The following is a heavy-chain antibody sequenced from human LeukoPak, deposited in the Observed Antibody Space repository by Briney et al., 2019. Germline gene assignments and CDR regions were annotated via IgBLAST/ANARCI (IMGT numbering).Heavy chain of an antibody. D-gene: IGHD6-13*01. J-gene: IGHJ4*02. CDR3: ARVGYSSPFDY. Sequence: GSLRLSCAASGFTFSPYAIHWVRLAPGKGLEYVSSISGNGDSTFYANSAKGRFTISRDNSKNTLYLQMGSLRAEDMAVYYCARVGYSSPFDYWGQGTLVTVSS. V-gene: IGHV3-64*01. CDR1: GFTFSPYA. CDR2: ISGNGDST.